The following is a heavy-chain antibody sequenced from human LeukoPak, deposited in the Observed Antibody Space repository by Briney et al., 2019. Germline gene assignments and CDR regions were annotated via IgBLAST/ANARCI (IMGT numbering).Heavy chain of an antibody. D-gene: IGHD3-3*01. V-gene: IGHV4-34*01. CDR3: ARGWGVYDFWSGSHYFDY. CDR1: GGSFSGYY. Sequence: PSETLSLTRAVYGGSFSGYYWSWIRQPPGKGLEWIGEVNHSGSTNYNPSLKSRVTISVDTSKNQFSLKLSSVTAADTAVYYCARGWGVYDFWSGSHYFDYWGQGTLVTVSS. CDR2: VNHSGST. J-gene: IGHJ4*02.